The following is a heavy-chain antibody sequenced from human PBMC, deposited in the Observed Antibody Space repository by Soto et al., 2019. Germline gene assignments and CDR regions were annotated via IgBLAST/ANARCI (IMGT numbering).Heavy chain of an antibody. Sequence: GESLKISCKGSGYSFTSYWIGWARQMPGKGLEWMGIIYPGDSDTRYSPSFQGQVTISADKSISTAYLQWSSLKASDTAMYYCARLHAGIVVVPADKRSYCMDAWGQWTTIIVAS. CDR2: IYPGDSDT. CDR3: ARLHAGIVVVPADKRSYCMDA. J-gene: IGHJ6*02. CDR1: GYSFTSYW. D-gene: IGHD2-2*01. V-gene: IGHV5-51*01.